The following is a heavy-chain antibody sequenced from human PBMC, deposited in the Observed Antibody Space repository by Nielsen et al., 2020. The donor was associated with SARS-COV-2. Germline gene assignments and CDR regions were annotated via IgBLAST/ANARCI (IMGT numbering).Heavy chain of an antibody. J-gene: IGHJ4*02. CDR1: GLSVSSNY. D-gene: IGHD3-3*01. CDR3: ATAGGVY. Sequence: GESLKISCAASGLSVSSNYMNWVRQGPGKGLEWVSVMYTDGSKQYADAVKGRFTISRDNAKNTLYLQMNSLRVEDTAVYYCATAGGVYWGQGTLVTVSS. V-gene: IGHV3-53*01. CDR2: MYTDGSK.